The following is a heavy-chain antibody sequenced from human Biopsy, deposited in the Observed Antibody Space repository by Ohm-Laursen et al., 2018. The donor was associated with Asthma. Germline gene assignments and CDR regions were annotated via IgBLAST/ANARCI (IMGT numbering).Heavy chain of an antibody. J-gene: IGHJ5*02. D-gene: IGHD4-17*01. CDR3: SKVGHGYGDYVGYLDP. V-gene: IGHV3-23*01. Sequence: SLRLSCAALGFTLSSYAIHWIRQAPGKGLEWVSAISSGGGTIDYADSVKGRFTISRNISTNSVYLQMDSLSDDDTTVYYCSKVGHGYGDYVGYLDPWGQGTLVTVSS. CDR1: GFTLSSYA. CDR2: ISSGGGTI.